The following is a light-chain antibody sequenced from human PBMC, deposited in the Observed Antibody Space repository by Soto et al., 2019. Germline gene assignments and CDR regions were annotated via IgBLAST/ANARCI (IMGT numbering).Light chain of an antibody. V-gene: IGKV1-17*01. CDR2: AAS. Sequence: DIQMTQSPSSLSASVGDRVTITCRASQTISTYLNWYQQKPGKAPNLLIYAASSLQSGVPSRFSGSGSGTEVTLTISSLQPEDFATYYCLQHNTYPLTFGGGTKVDIK. CDR1: QTISTY. CDR3: LQHNTYPLT. J-gene: IGKJ4*01.